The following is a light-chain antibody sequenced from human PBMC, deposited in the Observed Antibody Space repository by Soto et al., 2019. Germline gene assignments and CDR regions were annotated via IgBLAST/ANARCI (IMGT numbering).Light chain of an antibody. J-gene: IGKJ1*01. V-gene: IGKV3-20*01. Sequence: EIVLTQSPGTLSLSPGERATLSCRASQSVSSNYLAWYQQKPGQAPRLLIYDASSRATGIPDRFSGSGSGTDFTLTISRLEPEDFVVYYCQQYGSSRTFGQGTKVEIK. CDR1: QSVSSNY. CDR2: DAS. CDR3: QQYGSSRT.